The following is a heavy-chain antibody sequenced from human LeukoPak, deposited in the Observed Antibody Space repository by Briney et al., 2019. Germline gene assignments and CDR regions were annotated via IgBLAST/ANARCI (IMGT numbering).Heavy chain of an antibody. D-gene: IGHD2-2*01. V-gene: IGHV3-30*02. CDR3: AKDYCSSTSCTPGDYYYYYYMDV. J-gene: IGHJ6*03. CDR1: GFTFSSYG. Sequence: AGGSLRLSCAASGFTFSSYGMHWVRQAPGKGLDWVAFIRYDGSNKYYADSVKGRFTISRDNSKNTLYLQMNSLRAEDTAVYYCAKDYCSSTSCTPGDYYYYYYMDVWGKGTTVTVSS. CDR2: IRYDGSNK.